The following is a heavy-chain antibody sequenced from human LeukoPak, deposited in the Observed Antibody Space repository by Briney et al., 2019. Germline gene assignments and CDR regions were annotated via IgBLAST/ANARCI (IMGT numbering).Heavy chain of an antibody. Sequence: GGSLRLSCAASGFTVSSNYMGWVRQAPGKGLEWVSVIYSGGSTYYADSVKGRFTISRDNSKNTLYLQMNSLRAEDTAVYYCARVGGYSSSWSRYFDYWGQGTLVTVSS. CDR1: GFTVSSNY. D-gene: IGHD6-13*01. CDR2: IYSGGST. V-gene: IGHV3-53*01. CDR3: ARVGGYSSSWSRYFDY. J-gene: IGHJ4*02.